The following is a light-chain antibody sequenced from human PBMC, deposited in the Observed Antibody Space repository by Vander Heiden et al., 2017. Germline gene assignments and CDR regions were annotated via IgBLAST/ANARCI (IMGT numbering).Light chain of an antibody. Sequence: EIVLTQSPATLSLSPGERATLSCRASQNVNSYVAWYQQKPGQSPRLLIYDAYNRATGIPARFSGSGSGTDFTLTISTLEPEDFAVYYCQQRDTWPGTFGQATKVEIK. V-gene: IGKV3-11*01. CDR3: QQRDTWPGT. J-gene: IGKJ1*01. CDR1: QNVNSY. CDR2: DAY.